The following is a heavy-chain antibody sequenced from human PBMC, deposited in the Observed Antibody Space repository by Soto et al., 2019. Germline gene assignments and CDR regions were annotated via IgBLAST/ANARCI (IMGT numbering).Heavy chain of an antibody. CDR1: GFPFSNAW. CDR3: TTDSRTSLPEIRFDY. Sequence: WGSLRLSCVASGFPFSNAWINCVSQVPGKGLEWVGRVKSKTDGGSSDYAAAVKGRFAVSRDDSRNIVYLQMNSLKIEDTGVYYCTTDSRTSLPEIRFDYWGHGTQVTVSS. D-gene: IGHD2-8*01. J-gene: IGHJ4*01. V-gene: IGHV3-15*07. CDR2: VKSKTDGGSS.